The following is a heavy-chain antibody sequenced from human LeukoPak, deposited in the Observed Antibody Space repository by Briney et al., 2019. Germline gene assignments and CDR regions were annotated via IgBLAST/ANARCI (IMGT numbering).Heavy chain of an antibody. J-gene: IGHJ4*02. CDR3: AKDAGVVGYCSSTSCYPPKVCDY. CDR1: GFTFSSYA. V-gene: IGHV3-23*01. CDR2: ISGSGGST. D-gene: IGHD2-2*01. Sequence: GGSLRLSCAASGFTFSSYAMSWVRQAPGKGLEWVSAISGSGGSTYYADSVKGRFTISRDNSKNTLYLQMNSLRAEDTAVYYCAKDAGVVGYCSSTSCYPPKVCDYWGQGTLVTVSS.